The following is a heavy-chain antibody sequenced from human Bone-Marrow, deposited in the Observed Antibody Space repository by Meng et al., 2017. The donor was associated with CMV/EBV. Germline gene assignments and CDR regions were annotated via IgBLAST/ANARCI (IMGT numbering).Heavy chain of an antibody. V-gene: IGHV4-61*01. CDR3: AGDSPEGLFDY. Sequence: CPVSGGSVSRGSFSWSWTRPPPGKGLEWIGYIYYSGSTNYHPSLKSRVTISVDTSKNQFSLKLSSVTAADTAVYYCAGDSPEGLFDYWGQGTLVTVSS. CDR1: GGSVSRGSFS. D-gene: IGHD3-16*01. J-gene: IGHJ4*02. CDR2: IYYSGST.